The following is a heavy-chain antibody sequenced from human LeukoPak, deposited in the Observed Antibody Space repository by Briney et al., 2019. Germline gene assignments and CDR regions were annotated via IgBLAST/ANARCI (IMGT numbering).Heavy chain of an antibody. V-gene: IGHV1-2*02. CDR1: GYTFTGYY. D-gene: IGHD2-15*01. J-gene: IGHJ5*02. CDR3: AREPLGYCSGGSCYRYNWFDP. Sequence: ASVKVSCKASGYTFTGYYMHWVRQAPGQGLEWMGWINPNSGGTNYAQKFQGRVTMTRDTSISTAYMELSRLRSDDTAVYYCAREPLGYCSGGSCYRYNWFDPWGQETLVTVSS. CDR2: INPNSGGT.